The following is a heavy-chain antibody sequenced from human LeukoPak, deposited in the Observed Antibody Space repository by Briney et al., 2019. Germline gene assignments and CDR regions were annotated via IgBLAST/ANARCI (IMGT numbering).Heavy chain of an antibody. Sequence: GGSLRLSCEASGFSVSNNYMTWVRQAPGKGLEWFSVIYSGGTTYYGDSVEGRFTISRDNSRNTLNLQMNSLRAEDTAVYFCARGQSGDPAFDIWGQGTMVTVSS. D-gene: IGHD4-17*01. CDR3: ARGQSGDPAFDI. CDR2: IYSGGTT. CDR1: GFSVSNNY. V-gene: IGHV3-53*01. J-gene: IGHJ3*02.